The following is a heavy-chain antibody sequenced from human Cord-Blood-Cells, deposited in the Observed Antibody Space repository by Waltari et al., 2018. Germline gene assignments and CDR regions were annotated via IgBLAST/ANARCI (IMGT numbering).Heavy chain of an antibody. V-gene: IGHV3-7*02. CDR1: GFTFSSYW. CDR2: RKQDGSEK. CDR3: ARWVGNWFDP. Sequence: EVQLVESGGDLVQPGGSLRLSCAASGFTFSSYWMSWGRQAPGKGLEWVANRKQDGSEKYYVDSVKGRFTISRDNANNSLYLQMNSLRAEDTAVYYCARWVGNWFDPWGQGTLVTVSS. J-gene: IGHJ5*02.